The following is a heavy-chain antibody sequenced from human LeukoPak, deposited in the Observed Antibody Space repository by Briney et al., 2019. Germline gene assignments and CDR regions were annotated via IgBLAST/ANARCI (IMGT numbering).Heavy chain of an antibody. CDR3: AKEAALVPFFNWFDP. CDR1: GFTFSSYA. Sequence: GGSLRLSCAASGFTFSSYAMSWVRQAPGKGLEWVSSISGTGGSTYSADSVKGRLTISRDNPKNTLYLQMNSLRAEDTAVYYCAKEAALVPFFNWFDPWGQGTLVTVSS. CDR2: ISGTGGST. J-gene: IGHJ5*02. D-gene: IGHD5-18*01. V-gene: IGHV3-23*01.